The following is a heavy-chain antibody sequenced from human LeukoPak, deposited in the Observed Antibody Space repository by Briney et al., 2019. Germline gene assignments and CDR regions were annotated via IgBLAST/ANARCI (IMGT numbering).Heavy chain of an antibody. V-gene: IGHV4-30-2*01. J-gene: IGHJ4*02. Sequence: SQTLSLTCTVSGGSISSGGYYWSWIRQPPGKGLEWIGYIYHSGSTYYNPSLKSRVTISVDRSKNQFSLKLSSVTAADTAVYYCARAWSDCSSTSCYHFDYWGQGTLVTVSS. D-gene: IGHD2-2*01. CDR1: GGSISSGGYY. CDR2: IYHSGST. CDR3: ARAWSDCSSTSCYHFDY.